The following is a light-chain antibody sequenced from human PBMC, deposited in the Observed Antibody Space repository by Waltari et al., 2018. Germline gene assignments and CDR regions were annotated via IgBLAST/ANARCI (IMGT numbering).Light chain of an antibody. J-gene: IGLJ3*02. CDR2: DVT. Sequence: QSALTQPRSASGSPGQSVTISCTGTGSDVGDYNYVSWYQQHPGKAPKLVIFDVTKRPSGVPDRFSGSKSGNSASLTVSGLQAEDEADYYCCSYAGTWVFGGGTKLTVL. CDR3: CSYAGTWV. V-gene: IGLV2-11*01. CDR1: GSDVGDYNY.